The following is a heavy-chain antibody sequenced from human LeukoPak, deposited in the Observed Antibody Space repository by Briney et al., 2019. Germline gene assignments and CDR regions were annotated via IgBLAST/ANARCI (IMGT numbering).Heavy chain of an antibody. J-gene: IGHJ5*02. V-gene: IGHV1-46*01. D-gene: IGHD2-15*01. CDR2: INPSGGST. CDR3: ARGYCSGGSCFRNWFDP. Sequence: ASVKVSCKASGYTFTSYYMHWVRQAPGQGLEWMGIINPSGGSTSYAQKFQGRVTMTRDMSTSTVYMELSSLGFEDTAVYYCARGYCSGGSCFRNWFDPWGQGTLVTVSS. CDR1: GYTFTSYY.